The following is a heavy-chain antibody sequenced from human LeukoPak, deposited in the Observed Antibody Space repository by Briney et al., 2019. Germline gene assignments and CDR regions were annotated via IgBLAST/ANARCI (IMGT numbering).Heavy chain of an antibody. CDR1: GFTFSSYG. J-gene: IGHJ6*02. Sequence: GGSLRLSCAASGFTFSSYGMNWVRQAPGKGLEWVSYISSSSSTIYYADSVKGRFTISRDNAKNSLYLQMNSLRAEDTAVYYCATAYDSSGYYYPNYYGMDVWGQGTTVTVSS. CDR3: ATAYDSSGYYYPNYYGMDV. D-gene: IGHD3-22*01. V-gene: IGHV3-48*01. CDR2: ISSSSSTI.